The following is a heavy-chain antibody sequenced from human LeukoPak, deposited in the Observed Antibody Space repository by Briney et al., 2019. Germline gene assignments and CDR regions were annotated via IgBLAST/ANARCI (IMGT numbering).Heavy chain of an antibody. CDR1: GGSISSYY. CDR3: ARRARSRRNIVVVVAATLHYYYMDV. J-gene: IGHJ6*03. CDR2: IYYSGST. D-gene: IGHD2-15*01. Sequence: PSETLSLTCTVSGGSISSYYWSWIRQPPGKGLEWIGYIYYSGSTNYNPSLKSRVTISVDTSKNQFSLKLSSVTAADTAVYYCARRARSRRNIVVVVAATLHYYYMDVWGKGTTVTISS. V-gene: IGHV4-59*12.